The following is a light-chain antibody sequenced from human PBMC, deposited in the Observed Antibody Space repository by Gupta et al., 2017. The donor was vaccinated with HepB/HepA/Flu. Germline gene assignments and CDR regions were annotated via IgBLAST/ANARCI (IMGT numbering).Light chain of an antibody. J-gene: IGLJ3*02. CDR2: EVS. CDR1: SSDVGCYNR. Sequence: QSALTQPPSVSGSPGQSVAISCTGTSSDVGCYNRVSWYQQAPGTAPKLVIYEVSNRPSGVPDRFSGFKSGNTASLIISGHQAEDEADYYCSSYTTSSTWVFGGGTKLTVL. CDR3: SSYTTSSTWV. V-gene: IGLV2-18*02.